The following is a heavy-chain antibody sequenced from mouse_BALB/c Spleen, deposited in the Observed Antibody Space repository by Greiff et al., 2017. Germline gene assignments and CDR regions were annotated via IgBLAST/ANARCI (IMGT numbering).Heavy chain of an antibody. CDR3: ARDHITTVVARAMDY. Sequence: VQLVESGPGLVAPSQSLSITCTVSGFSLTSYGVHWVRQPPGKGLEWLGVIWAGGSTNYNSALMSRLSISKDNSKSQVFLKMNSLQTDDTAMYYCARDHITTVVARAMDYWGQGTSVTVSS. V-gene: IGHV2-9*02. CDR2: IWAGGST. D-gene: IGHD1-1*01. CDR1: GFSLTSYG. J-gene: IGHJ4*01.